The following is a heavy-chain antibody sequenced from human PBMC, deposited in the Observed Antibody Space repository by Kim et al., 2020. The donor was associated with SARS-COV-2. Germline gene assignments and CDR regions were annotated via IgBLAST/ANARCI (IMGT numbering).Heavy chain of an antibody. J-gene: IGHJ4*02. D-gene: IGHD3-22*01. V-gene: IGHV4-30-2*04. Sequence: LKSRVTMSVDTSKNQFSLKRSSVTAADTAVYYCARGIPLDYDSSGYYRDYWGQGTLVTVSS. CDR3: ARGIPLDYDSSGYYRDY.